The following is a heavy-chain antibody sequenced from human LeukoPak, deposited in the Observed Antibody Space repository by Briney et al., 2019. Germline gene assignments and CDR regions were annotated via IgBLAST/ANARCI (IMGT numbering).Heavy chain of an antibody. CDR2: IYYSGST. D-gene: IGHD3-3*01. J-gene: IGHJ4*02. Sequence: PSETLSLTCAVYGGSFSGYYWSWIRQHPGKGLEWIGYIYYSGSTYYNPSLKSRVTISVDTSKNQFSLKLSSVTAADTAVYYCARGMEYWGQGTLVTVSS. CDR3: ARGMEY. V-gene: IGHV4-31*11. CDR1: GGSFSGYY.